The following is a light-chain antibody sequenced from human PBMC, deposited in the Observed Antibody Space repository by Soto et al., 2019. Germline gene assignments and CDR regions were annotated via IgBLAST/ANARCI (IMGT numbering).Light chain of an antibody. CDR2: AAS. CDR1: QSISSY. J-gene: IGKJ1*01. V-gene: IGKV1-39*01. CDR3: QQRYSTPWT. Sequence: DIQMTQSPSSLSASVGDRVTITCRASQSISSYLNWYQQKPGKAPKLLIYAASSLQSGVPSRFSGSGSGTDFTRTISSLQPEDFATYYCQQRYSTPWTFGQGTKVDIK.